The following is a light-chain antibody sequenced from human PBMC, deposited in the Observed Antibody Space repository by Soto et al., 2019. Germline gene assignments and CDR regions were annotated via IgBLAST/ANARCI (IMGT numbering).Light chain of an antibody. CDR1: QSVSRN. J-gene: IGKJ4*01. Sequence: EIVMTQSPATLSVSPGERATLSCRASQSVSRNLAWYQQKPGQAPRLLIYGASTRATGIPARFSGSGSGTEFTLTISILQSEDFAVYYCQQYNNWPPPLTFGGGTKVEI. CDR2: GAS. CDR3: QQYNNWPPPLT. V-gene: IGKV3-15*01.